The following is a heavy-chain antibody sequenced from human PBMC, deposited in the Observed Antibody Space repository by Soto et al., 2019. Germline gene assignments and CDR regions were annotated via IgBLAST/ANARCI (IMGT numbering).Heavy chain of an antibody. CDR1: GFTFSDYY. D-gene: IGHD6-19*01. J-gene: IGHJ4*02. CDR2: ISSSGSTR. Sequence: GGSLRLSRAASGFTFSDYYMSWIRQAPGKGLKWVSYISSSGSTRYYADSVKGRFTISRDNAKNSLYLQMNSLRAEDSAVYYCAREGAVAGKSFDYWGQGTLVTVSS. V-gene: IGHV3-11*01. CDR3: AREGAVAGKSFDY.